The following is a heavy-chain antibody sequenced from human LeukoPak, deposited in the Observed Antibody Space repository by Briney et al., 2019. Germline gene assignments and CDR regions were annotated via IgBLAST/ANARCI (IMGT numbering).Heavy chain of an antibody. CDR2: ISSSGSTI. V-gene: IGHV3-48*03. CDR3: ARGGYSYGTRAFDY. Sequence: GGSLRLSCAASGFTFSSYEMNWVRQAPGKGLEWVSYISSSGSTIYYADSVKGRFTISRDNAKNSLYLQMNSLRAEDAAVYYCARGGYSYGTRAFDYWGQGTLVIVSS. J-gene: IGHJ4*02. CDR1: GFTFSSYE. D-gene: IGHD5-18*01.